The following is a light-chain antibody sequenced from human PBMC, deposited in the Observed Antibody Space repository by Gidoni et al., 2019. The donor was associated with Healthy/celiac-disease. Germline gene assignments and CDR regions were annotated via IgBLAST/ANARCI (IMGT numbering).Light chain of an antibody. V-gene: IGKV3-20*01. CDR1: QSVSSSY. CDR3: HQYGSSPWT. CDR2: GAS. J-gene: IGKJ1*01. Sequence: EIVLTQSPGTLSLSPGERATLPCRASQSVSSSYLAWYQQKPGQAPRLLISGASSRATGIPDRFSGSGSGTDFTLTISRLEPEDFAVYYCHQYGSSPWTFGQGTKVEIK.